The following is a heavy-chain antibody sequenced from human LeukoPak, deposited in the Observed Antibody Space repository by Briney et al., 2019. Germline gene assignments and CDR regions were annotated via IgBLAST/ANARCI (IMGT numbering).Heavy chain of an antibody. CDR1: GGSISTFY. D-gene: IGHD3-22*01. Sequence: PSETLSLTCAVSGGSISTFYWTWIRQPAGKGLEWIGYIYYSGSTNYNPSLKSRVTISVDTSKNQFSLKLSSVTAADTAVYYCAREERRITMIVVVMAFDIWGQGTMVTVSS. CDR3: AREERRITMIVVVMAFDI. J-gene: IGHJ3*02. CDR2: IYYSGST. V-gene: IGHV4-59*12.